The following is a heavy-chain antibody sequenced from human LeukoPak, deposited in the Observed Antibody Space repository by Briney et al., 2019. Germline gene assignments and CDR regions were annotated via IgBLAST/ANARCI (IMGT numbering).Heavy chain of an antibody. CDR1: GGSISSSSYY. CDR3: ARDTYYYDSSGYLSFDY. D-gene: IGHD3-22*01. CDR2: IYYSGST. Sequence: SETLSLTCTVSGGSISSSSYYWGWIRQPPGKGLEWIGSIYYSGSTYYNPSLKSRVTMSVDTSKNQFSLKLSSVTAADTAVYYCARDTYYYDSSGYLSFDYWGQGTLVTVSS. V-gene: IGHV4-39*07. J-gene: IGHJ4*02.